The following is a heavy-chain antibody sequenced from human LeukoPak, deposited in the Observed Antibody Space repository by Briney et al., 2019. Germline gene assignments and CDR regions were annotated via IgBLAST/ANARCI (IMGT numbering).Heavy chain of an antibody. Sequence: PGGSLRLSCAASGFTFSSYAMSWVRQAPGKGLEWVSAITSGGDAYSTDSRFTISRDNSKNILYLHMSGLRAEDTAVYYCATLDDYIWGSYKIDSWGQGTPVAVS. CDR2: ITSGGDA. CDR1: GFTFSSYA. V-gene: IGHV3-23*01. J-gene: IGHJ4*02. CDR3: ATLDDYIWGSYKIDS. D-gene: IGHD3-16*01.